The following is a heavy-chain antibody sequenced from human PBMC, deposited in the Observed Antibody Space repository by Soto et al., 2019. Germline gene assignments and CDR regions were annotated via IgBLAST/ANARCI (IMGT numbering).Heavy chain of an antibody. V-gene: IGHV1-18*01. CDR3: ARGSSDPSYAEYFQH. CDR2: ISAYNGNT. Sequence: QVPLVQSGAEVKKPGASVKVSCKASGYTFTSYGISWVRQAPGQGLERMGWISAYNGNTNYAQKLQGRVTMTTDTSTSTAYMELRSLRSDDTAVYYCARGSSDPSYAEYFQHWGQGTLVTVSS. J-gene: IGHJ1*01. D-gene: IGHD2-21*01. CDR1: GYTFTSYG.